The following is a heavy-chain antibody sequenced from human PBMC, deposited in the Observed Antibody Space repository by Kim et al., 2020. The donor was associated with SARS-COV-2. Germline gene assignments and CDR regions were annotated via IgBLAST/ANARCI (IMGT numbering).Heavy chain of an antibody. CDR2: INHSGST. V-gene: IGHV4-34*01. D-gene: IGHD6-19*01. CDR3: ARGPRGWRPGAYFDY. CDR1: GGSFSGYY. J-gene: IGHJ4*02. Sequence: SETLSLTCAVYGGSFSGYYWSWIRQPPGKGLEWIGEINHSGSTNYNPSLKSRVTISVDTSKNQFSLKLSSVTAADTAVYYCARGPRGWRPGAYFDYWGQG.